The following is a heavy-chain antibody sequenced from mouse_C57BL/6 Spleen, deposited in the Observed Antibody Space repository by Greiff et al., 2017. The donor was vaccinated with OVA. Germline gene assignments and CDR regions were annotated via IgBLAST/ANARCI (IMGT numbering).Heavy chain of an antibody. Sequence: VQLQQSGAELVKPGASVKMSCKASGYTFTTYPIEWMKQNHGKSLEWIGNFHPYNDDTKYNEKLKGKATLTVEKSSSTVYLELSRLTSDDSAVYYCARCHYYGSSYGYAMDYWGQGTSVTVSS. J-gene: IGHJ4*01. D-gene: IGHD1-1*01. CDR3: ARCHYYGSSYGYAMDY. CDR1: GYTFTTYP. CDR2: FHPYNDDT. V-gene: IGHV1-47*01.